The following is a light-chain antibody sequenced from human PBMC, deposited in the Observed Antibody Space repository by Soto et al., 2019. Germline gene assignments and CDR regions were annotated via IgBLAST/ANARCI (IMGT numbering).Light chain of an antibody. CDR3: QQDYNLPP. CDR1: QSVSSSY. Sequence: EIVMPQSPGTLSLSPGERATLSCRASQSVSSSYLAWYQQKPGQAPRLLIFGSSTRATGIPDRFSGSGSGTDFTLTISRLEPEDFAVYYCQQDYNLPPVGQGTRLEIK. J-gene: IGKJ5*01. V-gene: IGKV3D-7*01. CDR2: GSS.